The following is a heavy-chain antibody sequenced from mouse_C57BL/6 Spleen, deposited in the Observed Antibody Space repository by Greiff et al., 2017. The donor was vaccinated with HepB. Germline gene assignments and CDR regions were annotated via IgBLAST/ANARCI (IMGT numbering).Heavy chain of an antibody. CDR3: ATTVGAAADY. J-gene: IGHJ2*01. CDR2: IHPNSGST. V-gene: IGHV1-64*01. Sequence: QVQLKQPGAELVKPGASVKLSCKASGYTFTSYWMHWVKQRPGQGLEWIGMIHPNSGSTNYNEKFKSKATLTVDKSSSTAYMQLGSLTSEDSAVYYCATTVGAAADYWGQGTTLTVSS. D-gene: IGHD1-1*01. CDR1: GYTFTSYW.